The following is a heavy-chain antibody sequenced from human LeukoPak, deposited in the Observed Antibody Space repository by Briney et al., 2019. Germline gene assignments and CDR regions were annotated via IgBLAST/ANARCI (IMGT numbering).Heavy chain of an antibody. Sequence: GGSLRLSCAASGFTFSSYAMHWVRQAPGKGLEWVAVISYDGSNKYYADSAKGRFTISRDNSKNTLYLQMNSLRAEDTAVYYCARVGVGSCWGQGTLVTVSS. CDR2: ISYDGSNK. CDR1: GFTFSSYA. CDR3: ARVGVGSC. J-gene: IGHJ4*02. V-gene: IGHV3-30*04. D-gene: IGHD2-15*01.